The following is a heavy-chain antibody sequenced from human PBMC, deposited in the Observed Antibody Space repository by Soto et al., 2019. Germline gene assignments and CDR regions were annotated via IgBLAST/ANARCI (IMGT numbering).Heavy chain of an antibody. CDR1: GYTFTGYY. D-gene: IGHD6-13*01. CDR2: INPSGGST. V-gene: IGHV1-46*01. Sequence: ASVKVSCKASGYTFTGYYMHWVRQAPGQGLEWMGIINPSGGSTSYAQKFQGRVTMTRDTSTSTVYMELSSLRSEDTAVYYCARDLSDWYSSSWYGEYYYYYGMDVWGQGTTVTVSS. J-gene: IGHJ6*02. CDR3: ARDLSDWYSSSWYGEYYYYYGMDV.